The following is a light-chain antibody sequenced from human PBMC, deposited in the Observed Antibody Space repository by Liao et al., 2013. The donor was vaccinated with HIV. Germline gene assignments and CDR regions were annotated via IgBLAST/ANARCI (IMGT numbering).Light chain of an antibody. J-gene: IGLJ2*01. CDR1: NIGSKS. CDR2: XDS. V-gene: IGLV3-21*01. CDR3: QVWDRSSDEGV. Sequence: SYVLTQPPSVSVAPGKTARITCGGNNIGSKSVHWYQQKPGQAPVLVIYXDSDRPSGIPERFSGSNSGNTATLTISRVEAGDEADYYCQVWDRSSDEGVFGGGTKVTVL.